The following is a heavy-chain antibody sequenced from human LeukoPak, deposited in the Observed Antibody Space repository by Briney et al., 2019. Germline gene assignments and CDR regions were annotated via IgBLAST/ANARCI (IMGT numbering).Heavy chain of an antibody. CDR3: ARGDYYDSSGYSAYFDY. Sequence: PSETLSLTCTVSGGSISSYYWSCIRQSPGKGLEWIGYIYNSGSTNYNPSLKSRVTISVDTSNNQFSLKLSSVTAADAAVYYCARGDYYDSSGYSAYFDYWGQGTLVTVSS. J-gene: IGHJ4*02. V-gene: IGHV4-59*01. D-gene: IGHD3-22*01. CDR2: IYNSGST. CDR1: GGSISSYY.